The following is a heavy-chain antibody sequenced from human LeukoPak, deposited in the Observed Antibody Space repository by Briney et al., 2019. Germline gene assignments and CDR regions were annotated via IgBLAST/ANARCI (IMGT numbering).Heavy chain of an antibody. CDR2: IYPRDGST. J-gene: IGHJ4*02. CDR1: GYTFTSNY. V-gene: IGHV1-46*01. CDR3: ARLGSTYDSSGTIDY. D-gene: IGHD3-22*01. Sequence: ASVKVSCKASGYTFTSNYIHWVRQAPGQGLEWMGMIYPRDGSTSYAQKFQGRVTITADESTSTAYMELSSLRSEDTAVYYCARLGSTYDSSGTIDYWGQGTLVTVSS.